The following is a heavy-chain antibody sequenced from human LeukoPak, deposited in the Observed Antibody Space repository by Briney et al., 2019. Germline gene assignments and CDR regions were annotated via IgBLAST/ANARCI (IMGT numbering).Heavy chain of an antibody. V-gene: IGHV3-66*01. D-gene: IGHD5-18*01. J-gene: IGHJ4*02. CDR3: ARDLSGYSYGFGGDL. CDR2: MYSVGST. CDR1: GFTISANF. Sequence: PGGSLRLSCAAPGFTISANFMSWVRQAPGKGLEWVSIMYSVGSTFYADSVKGRFTISRDPSKNSLDLQMDSLRVDDTAVYYCARDLSGYSYGFGGDLWGQGTLVTVSS.